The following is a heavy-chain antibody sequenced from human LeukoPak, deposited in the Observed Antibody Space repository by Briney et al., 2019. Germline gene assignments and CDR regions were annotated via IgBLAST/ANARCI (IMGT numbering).Heavy chain of an antibody. Sequence: GGSLRLSCAASGFTFSSYAMSWVRQAPGKGLEWVSVIYTGGYTYYADSVKGRFTISRDNSKNTLYLQVNSLRAEDTAVYYCAKTGNPATGDYWGQGTLVTVSS. V-gene: IGHV3-23*03. J-gene: IGHJ4*02. CDR1: GFTFSSYA. CDR2: IYTGGYT. CDR3: AKTGNPATGDY. D-gene: IGHD1-1*01.